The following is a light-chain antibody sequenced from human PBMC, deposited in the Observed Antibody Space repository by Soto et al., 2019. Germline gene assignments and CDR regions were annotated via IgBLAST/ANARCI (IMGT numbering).Light chain of an antibody. CDR3: SLYTSENTYV. CDR2: EAS. V-gene: IGLV2-18*01. Sequence: QSSLTLPPSVSGSPGQSVTISCTGTSTDFVSYNRVSWYQQPPDTAPKLMIYEASNRPSGVPDRFSGSKSGNTASLTISGLQAADEADYYCSLYTSENTYVFGTGTKVTVL. J-gene: IGLJ1*01. CDR1: STDFVSYNR.